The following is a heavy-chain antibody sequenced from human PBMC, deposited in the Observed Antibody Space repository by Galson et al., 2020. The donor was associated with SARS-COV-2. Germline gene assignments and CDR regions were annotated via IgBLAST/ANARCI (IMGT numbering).Heavy chain of an antibody. CDR1: GFTFSSYA. D-gene: IGHD1-26*01. Sequence: TGGSLRLSCAASGFTFSSYAMHWVRQAPGQGLEWVAVISYDGSNKYYADSVKGRFTISRDNSKNTLYLQMNSLRAEDTAVYYCARSGGGSYAQGFDYWGQGTLVTVSS. V-gene: IGHV3-30-3*01. CDR2: ISYDGSNK. CDR3: ARSGGGSYAQGFDY. J-gene: IGHJ4*02.